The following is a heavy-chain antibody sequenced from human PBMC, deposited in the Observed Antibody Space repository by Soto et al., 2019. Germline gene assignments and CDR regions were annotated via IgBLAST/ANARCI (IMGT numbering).Heavy chain of an antibody. Sequence: GASVKVSCKASGGTFSSYAISWVRQAPGQGLEWMGGIIPIFGTANYAQKFQGRVTITADESTSTAYMELSSLRSEDTAVYYCAAVRNAAFDPWGQGTLVTSPQ. V-gene: IGHV1-69*13. J-gene: IGHJ5*02. CDR3: AAVRNAAFDP. D-gene: IGHD3-10*02. CDR1: GGTFSSYA. CDR2: IIPIFGTA.